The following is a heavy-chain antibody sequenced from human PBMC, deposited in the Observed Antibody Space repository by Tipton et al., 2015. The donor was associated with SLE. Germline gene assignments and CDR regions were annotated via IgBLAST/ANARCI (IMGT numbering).Heavy chain of an antibody. CDR1: GGSISSSSYY. J-gene: IGHJ4*02. CDR2: IYYSGST. Sequence: TLSLTCTVSGGSISSSSYYWGWIRQPPGKGLEWIGSIYYSGSTYNNPSLKSRVTISVDTSKNQFSLELSSVTAADTAVYYCARRGYSYGEGIDYWGQGTLVTVSS. CDR3: ARRGYSYGEGIDY. D-gene: IGHD5-18*01. V-gene: IGHV4-39*01.